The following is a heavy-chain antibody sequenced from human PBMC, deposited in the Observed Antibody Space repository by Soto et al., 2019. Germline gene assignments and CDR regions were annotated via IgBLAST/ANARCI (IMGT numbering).Heavy chain of an antibody. CDR3: ARRV. CDR1: GFTFSHYP. J-gene: IGHJ4*02. Sequence: EVQVSESGGGLVQPGGSLRLSCATSGFTFSHYPMNWVRQAPGKGLEWVSGISAGGVRTYYADSVKGRFTIFRDNSKNSVSLQMNSLRVEDTAVYYCARRVWGQGTLVTVSS. V-gene: IGHV3-23*01. CDR2: ISAGGVRT.